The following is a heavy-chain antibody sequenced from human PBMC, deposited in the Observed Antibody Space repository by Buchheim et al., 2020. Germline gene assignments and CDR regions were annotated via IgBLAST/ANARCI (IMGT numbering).Heavy chain of an antibody. CDR2: INHSGST. V-gene: IGHV4-31*03. J-gene: IGHJ4*02. CDR3: ARVLRGPARKPSFDY. D-gene: IGHD2-2*01. Sequence: QVQLQESGPGLVKPSQTLSLTCTVSGGSISSGGYYWSWIRQHPGKGLEWIGEINHSGSTNYNPSLKSRVTISVDTSKNQFSLKLSSVTAADTAVYYCARVLRGPARKPSFDYWGQGTL. CDR1: GGSISSGGYY.